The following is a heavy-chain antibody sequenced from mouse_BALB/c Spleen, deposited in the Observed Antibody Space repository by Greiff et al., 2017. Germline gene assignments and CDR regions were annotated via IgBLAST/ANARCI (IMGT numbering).Heavy chain of an antibody. CDR2: ISSGSSTI. CDR1: GFTFSSFG. CDR3: AREEDYYYAMDY. Sequence: EVQVVESGGGLVQPGGSRKLSCAASGFTFSSFGMHWVRQAPEKGLEWVAYISSGSSTIYYADTVKGRFTISRDNPKNTLFLQMTSLRSEDTAMYYCAREEDYYYAMDYWGQGTSVTVSS. V-gene: IGHV5-17*02. J-gene: IGHJ4*01.